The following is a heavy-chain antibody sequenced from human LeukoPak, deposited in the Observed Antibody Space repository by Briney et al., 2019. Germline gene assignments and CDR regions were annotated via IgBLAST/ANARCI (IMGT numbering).Heavy chain of an antibody. J-gene: IGHJ5*02. CDR3: AGSVAGYKWFDP. D-gene: IGHD6-19*01. CDR1: GFTFSRYW. Sequence: GESLRLSCAASGFTFSRYWIHWVRQAPGKGLEWVSRINPDGSTTTYADSVKGRFTISRDNAKNTLYLQMNSLRAEDTAVYYCAGSVAGYKWFDPWGQGTLVTVSS. CDR2: INPDGSTT. V-gene: IGHV3-74*01.